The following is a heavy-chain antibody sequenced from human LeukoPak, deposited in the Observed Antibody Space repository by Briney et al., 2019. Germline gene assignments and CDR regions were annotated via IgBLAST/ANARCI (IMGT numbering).Heavy chain of an antibody. CDR2: IYYSGST. V-gene: IGHV4-59*01. CDR3: ARSPSRGIVVVPAAIVAFDI. J-gene: IGHJ3*02. Sequence: WETLSLTCTVSGVSISSYYWSWIRQPPGKGLEWIGYIYYSGSTNYNPSLKSRVTISVDTSKNQFSLKLSSVTAADTVVYYCARSPSRGIVVVPAAIVAFDIWGQRTMVTVSS. CDR1: GVSISSYY. D-gene: IGHD2-2*02.